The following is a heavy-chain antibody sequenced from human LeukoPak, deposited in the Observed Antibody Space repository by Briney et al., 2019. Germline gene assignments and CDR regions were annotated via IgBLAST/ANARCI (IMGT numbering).Heavy chain of an antibody. Sequence: PGGSLRLSCAASGFTFSSYAMSWVRQAPGKGLEWVSAISGSGGSTYYADSVKGRFTISRDNSKDTLYLQMNSLRAEDTAVYYCAKDSSTMIVVVITYYFDYWGQGTLVTVSS. J-gene: IGHJ4*02. CDR3: AKDSSTMIVVVITYYFDY. CDR2: ISGSGGST. D-gene: IGHD3-22*01. V-gene: IGHV3-23*01. CDR1: GFTFSSYA.